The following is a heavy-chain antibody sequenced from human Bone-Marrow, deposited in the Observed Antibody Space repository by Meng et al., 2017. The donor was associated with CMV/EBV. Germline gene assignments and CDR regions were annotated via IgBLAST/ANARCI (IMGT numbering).Heavy chain of an antibody. CDR1: GFTVSSNY. CDR2: IYSGGST. CDR3: ARDYYDSSGYYYYYYYYGMDV. D-gene: IGHD3-22*01. V-gene: IGHV3-66*02. Sequence: GESLKISCAASGFTVSSNYMSWVRQAPGKGLEWVSVIYSGGSTYYADSVKGRFTISRDNSKNTLYLQMNSLRAEDTAVYYCARDYYDSSGYYYYYYYYGMDVWGQGTTVNVSS. J-gene: IGHJ6*02.